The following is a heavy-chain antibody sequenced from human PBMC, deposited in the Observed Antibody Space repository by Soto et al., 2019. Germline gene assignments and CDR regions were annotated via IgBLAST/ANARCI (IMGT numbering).Heavy chain of an antibody. Sequence: EVQLVESGGGLVQPGGSLRLSCVASGFSFGSSWMTWVRQAPGKGMEWVANIKKDGSQISYLDSVRGPFTISRDNAKNSLYLQMNSLTAEDTALYYCARDVSPGSSSLYLEAFDIWGQGTMVTGSS. CDR2: IKKDGSQI. CDR1: GFSFGSSW. CDR3: ARDVSPGSSSLYLEAFDI. D-gene: IGHD6-13*01. V-gene: IGHV3-7*05. J-gene: IGHJ3*02.